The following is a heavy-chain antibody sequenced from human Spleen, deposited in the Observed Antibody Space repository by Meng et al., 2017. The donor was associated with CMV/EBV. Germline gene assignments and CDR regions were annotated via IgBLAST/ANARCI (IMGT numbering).Heavy chain of an antibody. CDR3: ARVPHLGYCSSTRCYRDAFDI. V-gene: IGHV4-38-2*02. CDR1: GYSISSGYY. J-gene: IGHJ3*02. Sequence: SETLSLTCTVSGYSISSGYYWGWIRQPPGKGLEWIGNIYDSGSTYYNPSLRSRVTISVDTSKNQFSLKLSSVTVADTAVYYCARVPHLGYCSSTRCYRDAFDIWGQGTMVTVSS. D-gene: IGHD2-2*02. CDR2: IYDSGST.